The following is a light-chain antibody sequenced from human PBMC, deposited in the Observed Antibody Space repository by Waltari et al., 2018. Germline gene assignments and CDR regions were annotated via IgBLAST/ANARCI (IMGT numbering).Light chain of an antibody. V-gene: IGLV1-40*01. CDR2: ATN. Sequence: QSVLTQPPSVSGAPGQTVTISCTGSSSNIGADYEVHWYQQLPGTAPKLLIYATNNRPSGVPARFSGSKSGTSASLAITGLQPEDEATYFCQSYDSSLRIFGGGTKLTVL. CDR3: QSYDSSLRI. J-gene: IGLJ2*01. CDR1: SSNIGADYE.